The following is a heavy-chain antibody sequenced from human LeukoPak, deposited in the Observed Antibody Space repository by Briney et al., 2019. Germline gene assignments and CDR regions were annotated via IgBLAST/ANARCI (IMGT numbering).Heavy chain of an antibody. D-gene: IGHD3-22*01. J-gene: IGHJ4*02. CDR1: GGSISSGGYY. CDR3: ASSSGYYYFDY. Sequence: SQTLSLTCTVSGGSISSGGYYWNWIRQHPGKGLEWIGYIYYSGSTYYNPSLESRVTISVDTSKNQFSLKLSSVTAADTAVYYCASSSGYYYFDYWGQGTLVTVSS. V-gene: IGHV4-31*03. CDR2: IYYSGST.